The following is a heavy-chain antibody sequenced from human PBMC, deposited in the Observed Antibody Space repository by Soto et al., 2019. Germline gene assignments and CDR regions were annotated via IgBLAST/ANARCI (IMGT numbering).Heavy chain of an antibody. CDR1: GGTFSSYA. CDR3: ARSQGGSSSLDIYYYYYYGMDV. D-gene: IGHD2-15*01. CDR2: IIPIFGTA. V-gene: IGHV1-69*01. Sequence: QVQLVQSGAEVKKPGSSVKVSCKAPGGTFSSYAIGWVRQAPGQGLEWTGGIIPIFGTAKYAQKFQGRVTITADESTSTGYMELSSLRSEDTAVYYCARSQGGSSSLDIYYYYYYGMDVWGQGTTVTVSS. J-gene: IGHJ6*02.